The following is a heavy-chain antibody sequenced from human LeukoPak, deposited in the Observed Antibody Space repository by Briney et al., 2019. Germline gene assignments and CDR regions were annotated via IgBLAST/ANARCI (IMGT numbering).Heavy chain of an antibody. V-gene: IGHV4-34*01. J-gene: IGHJ6*03. CDR3: ARGKKIKNCSSTSCYYRYYYYNYMDV. CDR1: GGSFSGYY. D-gene: IGHD2-2*01. Sequence: SETLSLTCAVYGGSFSGYYWSWIRQPPGKGLEWIGEINHSGSTNYNPSLKSRVTISVDTSKNQFSLKLSSVTAADTAVYYCARGKKIKNCSSTSCYYRYYYYNYMDVWGKGTTVTVSS. CDR2: INHSGST.